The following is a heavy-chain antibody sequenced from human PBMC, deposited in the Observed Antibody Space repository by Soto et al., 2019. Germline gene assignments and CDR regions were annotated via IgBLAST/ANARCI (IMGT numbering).Heavy chain of an antibody. J-gene: IGHJ4*02. CDR2: ISYDGSDK. CDR3: AKALGELSPESYDY. D-gene: IGHD3-16*02. Sequence: QVQLVESGGGVVQPGRSLRLSCXXSGFTFSSYAMHWVRQAPGKGLEWVAVISYDGSDKYYADSVKGRFTISRDNSKNTRNLQMNSLRADDTAVYYCAKALGELSPESYDYWGQGTLITVSS. V-gene: IGHV3-30*18. CDR1: GFTFSSYA.